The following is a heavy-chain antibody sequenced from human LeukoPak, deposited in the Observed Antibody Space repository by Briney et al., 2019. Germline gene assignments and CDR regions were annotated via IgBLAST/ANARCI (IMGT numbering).Heavy chain of an antibody. V-gene: IGHV3-9*01. D-gene: IGHD3-22*01. J-gene: IGHJ3*02. CDR3: AKGIAVVIDRTDAFDI. CDR1: GFTFDDYA. Sequence: GGSLRLSCAASGFTFDDYAMHWVRQAPGKGLEWVSGISWNSGSIGYADSVKGRFTISRDNAKNSLYLQMNSLRAEDTALYYCAKGIAVVIDRTDAFDIWGQGTMVTVSS. CDR2: ISWNSGSI.